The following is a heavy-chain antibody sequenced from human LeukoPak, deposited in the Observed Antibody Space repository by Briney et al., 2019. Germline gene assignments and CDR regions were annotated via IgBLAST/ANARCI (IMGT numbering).Heavy chain of an antibody. V-gene: IGHV4-61*02. Sequence: SQTLSLTCTVSGGSISSGSSYWGCIRQPAGRGLEWIGRIYTSGSTNYNTSLRSRVTSSEDTPKTRFSLKLSSVTAADTAVYYCARTYYDFWSGYYSASTTNYGMDVWGQGTTVTVSS. D-gene: IGHD3-3*01. CDR3: ARTYYDFWSGYYSASTTNYGMDV. CDR1: GGSISSGSSY. CDR2: IYTSGST. J-gene: IGHJ6*02.